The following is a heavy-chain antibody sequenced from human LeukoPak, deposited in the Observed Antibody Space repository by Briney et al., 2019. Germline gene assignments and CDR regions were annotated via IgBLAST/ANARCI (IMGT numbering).Heavy chain of an antibody. D-gene: IGHD6-13*01. V-gene: IGHV4-30-4*07. Sequence: SETLSLTCAVSGGSISSGGYSWSWIRQPPGKGLEWIGYIYYSGSAYYNPSLKSRFTISVETSKNQFSLRLSSVTAADTAVYYCARISSSNWYNERGAFDVWGQGTMVTVSS. CDR1: GGSISSGGYS. CDR3: ARISSSNWYNERGAFDV. CDR2: IYYSGSA. J-gene: IGHJ3*01.